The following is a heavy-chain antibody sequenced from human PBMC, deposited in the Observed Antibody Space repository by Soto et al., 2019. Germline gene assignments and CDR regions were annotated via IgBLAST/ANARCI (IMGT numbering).Heavy chain of an antibody. CDR3: ARHVPAAGYYNGMDV. Sequence: QVQLVQSGAEVKKPGSSVKVSCKASGGTFSSYAISWVRQAPGQGLEWMGGIIPIFGTANYAEKFQGRFTMTAAESKSTAYMELSSLRSEDTAVYYCARHVPAAGYYNGMDVWGQGTTGTVSS. CDR1: GGTFSSYA. J-gene: IGHJ6*02. D-gene: IGHD2-2*01. V-gene: IGHV1-69*12. CDR2: IIPIFGTA.